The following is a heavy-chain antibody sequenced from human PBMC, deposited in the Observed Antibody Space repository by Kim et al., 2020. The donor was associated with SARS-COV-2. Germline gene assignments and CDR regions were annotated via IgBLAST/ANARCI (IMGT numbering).Heavy chain of an antibody. CDR1: GFTFSNYW. Sequence: GGSLRLSCAASGFTFSNYWMSWVRQAPGKGLEWVANIKRDGSEKYYVDSVRGRFTISRDNAQNSLFLQMNSLRVEDTAVYYCTSRGAGNYSGPGTLVTVSS. CDR3: TSRGAGNY. CDR2: IKRDGSEK. V-gene: IGHV3-7*01. D-gene: IGHD6-13*01. J-gene: IGHJ4*02.